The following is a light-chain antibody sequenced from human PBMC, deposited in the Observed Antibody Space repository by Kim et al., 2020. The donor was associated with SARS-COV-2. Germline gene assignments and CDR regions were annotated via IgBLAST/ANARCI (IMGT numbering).Light chain of an antibody. Sequence: SVKLTCTLSSGHRNYAVAWHQQEPEKGPRYLMKVNSDGSHSKGDGIPDRFSGSISGAERYLTISSLQSEDEADYYCQTWATGIRVFGGGTQLTVL. CDR1: SGHRNYA. V-gene: IGLV4-69*01. J-gene: IGLJ3*02. CDR3: QTWATGIRV. CDR2: VNSDGSH.